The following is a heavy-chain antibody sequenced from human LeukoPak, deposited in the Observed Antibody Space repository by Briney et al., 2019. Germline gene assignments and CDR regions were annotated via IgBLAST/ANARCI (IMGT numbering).Heavy chain of an antibody. CDR1: GFTFGDYS. V-gene: IGHV3-48*01. CDR2: IGSSSSTI. Sequence: GGSLRLSCTASGFTFGDYSMNWVRQAPGKGLEWVSYIGSSSSTIYYADSVKGRFTISRDNAKNSLYLQMNSLRAEGTAVYYCARDHHRRHYDSQARDTFDIWGQGTMVTVSS. J-gene: IGHJ3*02. D-gene: IGHD3-22*01. CDR3: ARDHHRRHYDSQARDTFDI.